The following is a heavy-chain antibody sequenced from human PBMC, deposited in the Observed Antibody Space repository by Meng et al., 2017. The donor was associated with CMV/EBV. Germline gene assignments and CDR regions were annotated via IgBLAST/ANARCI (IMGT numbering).Heavy chain of an antibody. V-gene: IGHV3-23*01. CDR1: GFTFSSYA. CDR2: ISGSGGST. D-gene: IGHD1-26*01. J-gene: IGHJ3*02. Sequence: GSLIPSWAASGFTFSSYAMSWVRQAAGRGLEWGAAISGSGGSTYYAGSVKGRFTISRDNSKNTLYLQMNSLRAEDTAVYYCAKNLAFTVGTGAFDIWGQGTMVTVSS. CDR3: AKNLAFTVGTGAFDI.